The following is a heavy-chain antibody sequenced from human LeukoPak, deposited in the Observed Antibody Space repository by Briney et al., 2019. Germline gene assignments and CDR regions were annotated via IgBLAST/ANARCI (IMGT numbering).Heavy chain of an antibody. CDR2: IYHSGTT. V-gene: IGHV4-28*01. D-gene: IGHD3-10*01. Sequence: SGTLSLTCAVSGGSISSSNWWGWIRQPPGKGLEWIGYIYHSGTTYYNPSLQSRVTMSVDTSKNQFSLKLSSVTAVDTAVYYCARKENVYYYFDYWGQGTLVTVSS. CDR3: ARKENVYYYFDY. J-gene: IGHJ4*02. CDR1: GGSISSSNW.